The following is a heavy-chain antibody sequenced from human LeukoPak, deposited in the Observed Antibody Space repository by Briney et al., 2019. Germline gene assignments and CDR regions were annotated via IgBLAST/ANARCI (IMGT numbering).Heavy chain of an antibody. D-gene: IGHD5-12*01. Sequence: PSETLSLTCAVYGGSFSGYYWSWIRQPPGKGLEWIGEINHSGSTNYNPSLKSRVTISVDTSKNQFSLKLSSVTAADTAVYYCAKMATHSGSGAFDIWGQGTMVTVSS. CDR3: AKMATHSGSGAFDI. V-gene: IGHV4-34*01. CDR2: INHSGST. CDR1: GGSFSGYY. J-gene: IGHJ3*02.